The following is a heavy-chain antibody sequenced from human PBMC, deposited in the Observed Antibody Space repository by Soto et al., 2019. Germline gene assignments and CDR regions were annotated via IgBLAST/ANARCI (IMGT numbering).Heavy chain of an antibody. D-gene: IGHD6-19*01. CDR3: ARVGIAVAGSHYYGMDV. V-gene: IGHV1-3*01. Sequence: GASVKVSCKASGYTFTSYAMHWVRQAPGQRLEWMGWINAGNGNTKYSQKFQGRVTITRDTSASTAYMELSSLRSEDTAVYYCARVGIAVAGSHYYGMDVWGEGTTVTVSS. CDR1: GYTFTSYA. CDR2: INAGNGNT. J-gene: IGHJ6*04.